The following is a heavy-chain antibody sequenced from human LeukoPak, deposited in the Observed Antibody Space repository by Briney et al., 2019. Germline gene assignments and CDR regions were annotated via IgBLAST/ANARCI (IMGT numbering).Heavy chain of an antibody. J-gene: IGHJ4*02. CDR2: ISGSGGGT. Sequence: PGGSLRLSCAASGFTFNRHAMTWVRQAPGKGLEWVSSISGSGGGTYYADSVKGRFTISRDNSKNTLLLQTSSLRAEDTAVYYCAKSPQLLWVVPLDYWGQGTLVTVSS. CDR3: AKSPQLLWVVPLDY. CDR1: GFTFNRHA. V-gene: IGHV3-23*01. D-gene: IGHD6-6*01.